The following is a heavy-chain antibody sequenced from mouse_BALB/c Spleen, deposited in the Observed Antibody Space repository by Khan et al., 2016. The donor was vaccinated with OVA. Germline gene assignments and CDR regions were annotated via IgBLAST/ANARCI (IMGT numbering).Heavy chain of an antibody. V-gene: IGHV5-6*01. Sequence: EVQLVESGGDLVKPGGSLKLSCAASGFTFSTYGMSWVRQTPDKRLEWVATISTGGSYTYYPDSVKGRFTISRDNAKNTLYLTRNSLKSEATAMFYCARLAYYHDSEGFAYWGQGTLVTVSA. D-gene: IGHD1-1*01. CDR1: GFTFSTYG. J-gene: IGHJ3*01. CDR3: ARLAYYHDSEGFAY. CDR2: ISTGGSYT.